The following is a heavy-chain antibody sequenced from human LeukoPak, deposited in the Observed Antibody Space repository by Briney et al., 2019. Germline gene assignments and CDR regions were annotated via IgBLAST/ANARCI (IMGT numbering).Heavy chain of an antibody. CDR3: ASLPYSSSSGSWFDP. D-gene: IGHD6-6*01. CDR1: GYTFTGYY. J-gene: IGHJ5*02. V-gene: IGHV1-2*02. CDR2: INPNSGVT. Sequence: ASVKVSCKASGYTFTGYYMHWVRQAPGQGLEWMGWINPNSGVTNYAQKFQGRVTMTRDTSISTAYMELSRLRSDDTAVYYCASLPYSSSSGSWFDPWGQGTLVTVSS.